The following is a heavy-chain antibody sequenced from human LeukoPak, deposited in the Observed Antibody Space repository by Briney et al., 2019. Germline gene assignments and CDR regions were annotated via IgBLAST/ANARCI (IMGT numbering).Heavy chain of an antibody. CDR3: VRDTARREVPDDAFDI. CDR1: GGSISSGSYY. CDR2: IYTSGST. Sequence: SQTLSLTCTVSGGSISSGSYYWGWIRQPPGKGLEWIGRIYTSGSTYYNPSLKSRVTISVDTSKNQFSLKLSSVTAADTALYYCVRDTARREVPDDAFDIWGQGTMVTVSS. D-gene: IGHD1-26*01. J-gene: IGHJ3*02. V-gene: IGHV4-61*02.